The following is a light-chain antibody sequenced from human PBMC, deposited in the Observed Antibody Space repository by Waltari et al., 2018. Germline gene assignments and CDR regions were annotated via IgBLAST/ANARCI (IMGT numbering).Light chain of an antibody. CDR2: EDS. V-gene: IGLV1-51*02. CDR3: GTWDSSLSGAV. J-gene: IGLJ7*01. CDR1: PSNLGNNY. Sequence: QSVLTQPPSVSAAPGQRVTISCSGRPSNLGNNYVSWYRQFPGTAPKLLIYEDSERPSGIPGRFSGAKSGTSATLDITGLQAGDEADYYCGTWDSSLSGAVFGGGTHLTVL.